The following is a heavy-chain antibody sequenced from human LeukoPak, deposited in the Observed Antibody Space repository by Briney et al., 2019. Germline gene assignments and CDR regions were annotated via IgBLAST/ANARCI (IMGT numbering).Heavy chain of an antibody. CDR1: GFTFSRYG. CDR2: IWYDGSNP. Sequence: PGRSLRLSCAASGFTFSRYGMHWVRQAPGKGLEWLAVIWYDGSNPDYADSVKGRFTISRDNSKNTLYLQMNSLRAEDTAVYYCARGNIVGATNLDYWGQGTLVTVSS. V-gene: IGHV3-33*01. D-gene: IGHD1-26*01. CDR3: ARGNIVGATNLDY. J-gene: IGHJ4*02.